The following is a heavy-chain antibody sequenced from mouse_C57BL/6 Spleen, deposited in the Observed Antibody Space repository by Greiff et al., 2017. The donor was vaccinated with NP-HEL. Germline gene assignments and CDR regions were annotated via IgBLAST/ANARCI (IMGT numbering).Heavy chain of an antibody. D-gene: IGHD2-5*01. Sequence: QVHVKQSGAELVKPGASVKLSCKASGYTFTEYTIHWVKQRSGQGLEWIGWFYPGSGSIKYNEKFKDKATLTADKSSSTVYMELSRLTSEDSAVYFCARHEDGAYYSNYVWFAYWGQGTLVTVSA. CDR3: ARHEDGAYYSNYVWFAY. V-gene: IGHV1-62-2*01. CDR2: FYPGSGSI. J-gene: IGHJ3*01. CDR1: GYTFTEYT.